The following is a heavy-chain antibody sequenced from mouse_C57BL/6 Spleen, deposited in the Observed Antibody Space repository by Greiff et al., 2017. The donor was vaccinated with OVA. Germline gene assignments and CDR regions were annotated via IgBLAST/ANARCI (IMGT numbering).Heavy chain of an antibody. Sequence: QVQLQQPGAELVRPGSSVKLSCKASGYTFTSYWMDWVKQRPGQGLEWIGNIYPSDSETHYNQKFKDKATLTVDKSSSTAYMQLSSLTSEDSAVYYCAREGSSGYIAYWGQGTLVTVSA. V-gene: IGHV1-61*01. CDR3: AREGSSGYIAY. J-gene: IGHJ3*01. D-gene: IGHD3-2*02. CDR1: GYTFTSYW. CDR2: IYPSDSET.